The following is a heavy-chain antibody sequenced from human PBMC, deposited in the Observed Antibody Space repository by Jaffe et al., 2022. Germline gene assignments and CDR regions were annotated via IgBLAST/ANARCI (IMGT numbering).Heavy chain of an antibody. V-gene: IGHV4-38-2*02. Sequence: QVQLQESGPGLVKPSETLSLTCAVSGYSISSGYYWGWIRQPPGKGLEWIGSIYHSGSTYYNPSLKSRVTISVDTSKNQFSLKLSSVTAADTAVYYCARDRRRYYYGSGIVDYWGQGTLVTVSS. J-gene: IGHJ4*02. CDR2: IYHSGST. CDR3: ARDRRRYYYGSGIVDY. D-gene: IGHD3-10*01. CDR1: GYSISSGYY.